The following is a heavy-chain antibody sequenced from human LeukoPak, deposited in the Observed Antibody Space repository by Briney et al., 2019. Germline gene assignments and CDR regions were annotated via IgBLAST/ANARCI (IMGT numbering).Heavy chain of an antibody. Sequence: GGSLRLSCAASGFTFSSYGMHWVRQAPGKGLEWVAVISYDGSNKYYADSVEGRFTISRDNSKNTLYLQMNSLRAEDTAVYYCAKPILEWFDYWGQGTLVTVSS. V-gene: IGHV3-30*18. CDR3: AKPILEWFDY. D-gene: IGHD3-3*01. CDR2: ISYDGSNK. CDR1: GFTFSSYG. J-gene: IGHJ4*02.